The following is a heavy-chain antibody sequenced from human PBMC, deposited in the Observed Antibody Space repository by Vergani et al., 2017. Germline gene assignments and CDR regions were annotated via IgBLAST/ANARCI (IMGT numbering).Heavy chain of an antibody. V-gene: IGHV4-39*07. D-gene: IGHD5-24*01. J-gene: IGHJ4*02. CDR2: IYYSGST. CDR3: ARVGYNSAADY. CDR1: GSPISSSSYY. Sequence: QLPLQELGPGLVKPSETPSLTCTVPGSPISSSSYYWGWVRQPPGKGLEWYWSIYYSGSTYYNLSLKSRVTISVDTSKNQFSLKLSPVTAADTAVYYCARVGYNSAADYWGQGTLVTVSA.